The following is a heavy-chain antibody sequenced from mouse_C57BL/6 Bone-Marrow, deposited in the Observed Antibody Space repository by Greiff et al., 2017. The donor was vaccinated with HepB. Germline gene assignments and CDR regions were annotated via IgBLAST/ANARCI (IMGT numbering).Heavy chain of an antibody. J-gene: IGHJ2*01. V-gene: IGHV5-17*01. CDR2: ISSGSSTN. CDR3: AAIMSRYFDY. CDR1: GFTFSDYG. Sequence: EVMLVESGGGLVKPGGSLKLSCAASGFTFSDYGMHWVRQAPEKGLEWVAYISSGSSTNYYADTVKGRFTISRDNAKNTLFLQMTSLRSEDTAMYYCAAIMSRYFDYWGQGTTLTVSS. D-gene: IGHD2-4*01.